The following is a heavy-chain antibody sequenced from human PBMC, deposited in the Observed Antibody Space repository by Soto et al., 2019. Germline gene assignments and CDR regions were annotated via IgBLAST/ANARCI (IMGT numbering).Heavy chain of an antibody. CDR2: MNPNSGNT. D-gene: IGHD3-10*01. CDR3: ARGLRTMVRGVTDWFDP. CDR1: GYTFTSYD. Sequence: QVQLVQSGAEVKKPGASVKVSCKASGYTFTSYDINWVRQATGQGLEWMGWMNPNSGNTGYAQKFQGRVTMTRNTSISTAYMERSSLRYADTAVYDWARGLRTMVRGVTDWFDPWGQGTLVTASS. J-gene: IGHJ5*02. V-gene: IGHV1-8*01.